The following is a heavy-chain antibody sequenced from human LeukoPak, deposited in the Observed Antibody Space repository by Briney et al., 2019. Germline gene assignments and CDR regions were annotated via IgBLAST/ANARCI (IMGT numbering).Heavy chain of an antibody. Sequence: GRSLRLSGAASGFTFSSYAMHWVRQAPGKWLEWVAVISYDGSNKYYADSVKGRFTISRDYSKNTLYLQMNSLRAEDTAVYYCARAHYDSSGYDCDYWGQGTLVTVSS. D-gene: IGHD3-22*01. CDR3: ARAHYDSSGYDCDY. CDR2: ISYDGSNK. J-gene: IGHJ4*02. CDR1: GFTFSSYA. V-gene: IGHV3-30*01.